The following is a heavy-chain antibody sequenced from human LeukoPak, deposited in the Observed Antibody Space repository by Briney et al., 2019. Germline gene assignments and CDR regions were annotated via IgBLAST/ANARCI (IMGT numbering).Heavy chain of an antibody. Sequence: SETLSLTCTVSGVSISSSTYYWSWIRQPPGKGLEWIGYIYYSGSTNYNPSLKSRVTISVDTSKNQFSLKLSSVTAADTAVYYCASGFGATFDYWGQGTLVTVSS. CDR1: GVSISSSTYY. J-gene: IGHJ4*02. D-gene: IGHD3-10*01. CDR2: IYYSGST. CDR3: ASGFGATFDY. V-gene: IGHV4-61*01.